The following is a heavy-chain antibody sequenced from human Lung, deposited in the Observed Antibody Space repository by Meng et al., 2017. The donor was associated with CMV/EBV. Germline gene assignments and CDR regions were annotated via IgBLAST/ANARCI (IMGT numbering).Heavy chain of an antibody. J-gene: IGHJ4*02. CDR1: GFTFSSFS. CDR2: INSISTFI. CDR3: VRDRLGGRLFDY. D-gene: IGHD2-15*01. V-gene: IGHV3-21*01. Sequence: GGSXRLXXAASGFTFSSFSMNWVRQAPGKGLEWVSSINSISTFIYYADSVKGRFTISRDNAKNSLYLHMSSLRAEDTAVYYCVRDRLGGRLFDYWGQGTLVTVSS.